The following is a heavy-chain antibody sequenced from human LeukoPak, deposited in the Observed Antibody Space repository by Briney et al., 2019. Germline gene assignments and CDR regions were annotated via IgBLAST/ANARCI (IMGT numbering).Heavy chain of an antibody. CDR2: ISAYNGNT. Sequence: ASVKVSCKASGYTFTSYGISWVRQAPGQGLEWMGWISAYNGNTNYAQKLQGRVTMTTDTSTSTAYMELRSLRSDDTAVYYCARDSRQYSSSWYDLRFDPWGQGTLVTVSS. D-gene: IGHD6-13*01. V-gene: IGHV1-18*01. CDR1: GYTFTSYG. J-gene: IGHJ5*02. CDR3: ARDSRQYSSSWYDLRFDP.